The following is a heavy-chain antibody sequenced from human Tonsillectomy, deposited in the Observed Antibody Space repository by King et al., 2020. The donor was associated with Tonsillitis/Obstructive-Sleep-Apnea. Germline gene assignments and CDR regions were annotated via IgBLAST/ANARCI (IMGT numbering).Heavy chain of an antibody. Sequence: QLVQSGAEVKKPGSSVKVSCKASGGTFSSHSISWLRQAPGQGIEWLGGIIPIFGTANYAQKFQGRVTITADESTSTAYIALRSMRSEDTAVYYCARGRAVAGTVDFDYWGQGTLVTVSS. J-gene: IGHJ4*02. D-gene: IGHD6-19*01. CDR3: ARGRAVAGTVDFDY. CDR1: GGTFSSHS. V-gene: IGHV1-69*01. CDR2: IIPIFGTA.